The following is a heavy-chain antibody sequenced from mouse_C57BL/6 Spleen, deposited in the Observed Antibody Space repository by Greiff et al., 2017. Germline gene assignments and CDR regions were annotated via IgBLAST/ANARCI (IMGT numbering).Heavy chain of an antibody. V-gene: IGHV1-26*01. CDR3: ARSDYYDWYFDV. CDR2: INPNNGGT. D-gene: IGHD1-1*01. J-gene: IGHJ1*03. CDR1: GYTFTDYY. Sequence: VQLQQSGPELVKPGASVKISCKASGYTFTDYYMNWVKQSHGKSLEWIGDINPNNGGTSYNQKFKGKATLTVDKSSSTAYMELRSLTSEDSAVYYCARSDYYDWYFDVWGTGTTVTVSS.